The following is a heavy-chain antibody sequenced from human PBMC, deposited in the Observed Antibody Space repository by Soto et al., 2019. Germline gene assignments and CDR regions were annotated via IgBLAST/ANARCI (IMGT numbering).Heavy chain of an antibody. Sequence: ASVKVSCKASGYTFTSYYMHWVRQAPGQGLEWMGIINPSGGSTSYAQKFQGRVTMTRDTSTSTVYMELSSLRSEDTAVYYCARDWVLYYGSGSYYPKGDYFDYWGQ. J-gene: IGHJ4*01. CDR2: INPSGGST. V-gene: IGHV1-46*03. CDR1: GYTFTSYY. CDR3: ARDWVLYYGSGSYYPKGDYFDY. D-gene: IGHD3-10*01.